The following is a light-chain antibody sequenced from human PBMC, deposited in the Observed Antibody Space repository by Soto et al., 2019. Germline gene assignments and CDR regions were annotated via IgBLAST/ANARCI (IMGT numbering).Light chain of an antibody. Sequence: EIVLTQSPGTLSSSPGERATLSCRASQSVTSNYLAFYQQKPGQAPRLLIYGASSRATGIPDRFSGSGSGTDFTLTISRLEPEDFAVYYCQQYGSSPPTFGQGTKVDIK. CDR1: QSVTSNY. V-gene: IGKV3-20*01. J-gene: IGKJ1*01. CDR2: GAS. CDR3: QQYGSSPPT.